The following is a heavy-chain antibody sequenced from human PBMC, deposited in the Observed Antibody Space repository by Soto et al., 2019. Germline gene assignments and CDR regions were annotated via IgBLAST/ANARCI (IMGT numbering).Heavy chain of an antibody. CDR1: GFSFSNYA. CDR2: ISYDGTNK. D-gene: IGHD3-22*01. CDR3: ARDQTYYYDSSSPYYYGMDF. J-gene: IGHJ6*02. V-gene: IGHV3-30-3*01. Sequence: QVQLVESGGGVVQPGRSLRLSCAASGFSFSNYAMHWVRQAPGMGLEWVAVISYDGTNKYYADSVKGRFTIARDNSKSTLYLQINSLRAEDTAVYYSARDQTYYYDSSSPYYYGMDFWGQGTAVTVSS.